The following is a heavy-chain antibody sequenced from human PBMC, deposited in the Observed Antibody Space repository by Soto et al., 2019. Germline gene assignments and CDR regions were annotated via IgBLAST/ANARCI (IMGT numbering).Heavy chain of an antibody. J-gene: IGHJ4*02. D-gene: IGHD2-15*01. V-gene: IGHV1-2*02. CDR2: ISPNNGGT. Sequence: GASVKVSCKASGYTLSDFFMHWVRQAPGRGLEWMGWISPNNGGTNYAQKFQGRVTMTRDTSMSTTYMELSRLRADDTAMYYCARGSPSLPSDYWGQGTLVTVSS. CDR3: ARGSPSLPSDY. CDR1: GYTLSDFF.